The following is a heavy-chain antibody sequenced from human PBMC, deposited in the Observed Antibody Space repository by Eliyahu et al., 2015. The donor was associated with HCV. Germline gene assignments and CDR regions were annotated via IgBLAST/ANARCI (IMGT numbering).Heavy chain of an antibody. CDR2: ILHDGSNK. V-gene: IGHV3-30*04. Sequence: QVQLVESGGGVVQPGGSLRLSCAASGFTFSHYAMHWVRQSPGKGLEWVALILHDGSNKYYSASVQGRFTISRDNSKNILXLHVNSLRGEDTAVYYCARDRDSTGFYLDYWGQGTLVTVPS. J-gene: IGHJ4*01. CDR1: GFTFSHYA. CDR3: ARDRDSTGFYLDY. D-gene: IGHD3-22*01.